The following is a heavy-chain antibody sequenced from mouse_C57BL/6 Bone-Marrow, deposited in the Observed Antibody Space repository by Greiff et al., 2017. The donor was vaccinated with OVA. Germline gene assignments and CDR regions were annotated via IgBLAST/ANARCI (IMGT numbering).Heavy chain of an antibody. CDR3: ARDDGYYDAMDY. CDR1: GFTFSDFY. Sequence: EVKLVESGGGLVQSGRSLRLSCATSGFTFSDFYMEWVRQAPGKGLEWIAASRNKANDYTTKYSASVKGRFIVSRDTSQSILYLQMNALRAEDTAIYYCARDDGYYDAMDYWGQGTSVTVSS. V-gene: IGHV7-1*01. D-gene: IGHD2-2*01. J-gene: IGHJ4*01. CDR2: SRNKANDYTT.